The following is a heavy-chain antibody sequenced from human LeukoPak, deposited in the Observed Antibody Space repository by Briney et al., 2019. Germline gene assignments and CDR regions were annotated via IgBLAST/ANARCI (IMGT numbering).Heavy chain of an antibody. CDR3: ARAMRGYYYGMDV. CDR1: GVSVRSYNY. Sequence: PSRTLSLTCAVSGVSVRSYNYWSWVRQPPGKSLEWLGEVYHSGSTYYNPSLKSRVTISVDRSKNQFSLKLSSVTAADTAVYYCARAMRGYYYGMDVWGQGTTVTVSS. CDR2: VYHSGST. D-gene: IGHD3-10*01. V-gene: IGHV4-4*02. J-gene: IGHJ6*02.